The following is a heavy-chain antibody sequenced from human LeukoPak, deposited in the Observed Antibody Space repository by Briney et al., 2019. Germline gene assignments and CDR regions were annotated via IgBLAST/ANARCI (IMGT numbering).Heavy chain of an antibody. V-gene: IGHV3-23*01. Sequence: GGSLRLSCVASGFTFFNYAMSWVRQAPGKGLEWVSLIIGSGGSTYYADSVKGRFILSRDNSKNTLFLQMNSLRDEDTAVYYCARDLPYYYYMDVWGKGTTVTVSS. CDR2: IIGSGGST. CDR3: ARDLPYYYYMDV. J-gene: IGHJ6*03. CDR1: GFTFFNYA.